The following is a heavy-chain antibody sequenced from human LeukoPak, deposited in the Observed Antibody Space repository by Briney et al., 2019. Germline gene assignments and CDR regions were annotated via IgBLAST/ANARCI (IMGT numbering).Heavy chain of an antibody. V-gene: IGHV1-18*01. CDR2: ISAYNGNT. CDR3: SLSGSYAPFDY. Sequence: GASVKVSCKASGYTFTIYGISWVRQAPGQGLERMGWISAYNGNTNYAQKLQGRVTMTTDTSTSTAYMELRSLRSDDTAVYYCSLSGSYAPFDYWGQGTLVTVSS. D-gene: IGHD1-26*01. CDR1: GYTFTIYG. J-gene: IGHJ4*02.